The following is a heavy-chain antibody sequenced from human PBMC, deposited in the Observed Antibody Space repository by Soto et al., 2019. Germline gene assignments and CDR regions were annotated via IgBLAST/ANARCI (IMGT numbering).Heavy chain of an antibody. Sequence: GGSLRLSCAASGFIFSSYWMHWVRQAPGKGLVWVSRVKSDGSSTTYADSLEGRFTISRDNARNTLYLQMNSLRAEDTAVYYCVRDYMARGRGPNWFDPWGQGTLVTVSS. J-gene: IGHJ5*02. CDR2: VKSDGSST. CDR3: VRDYMARGRGPNWFDP. V-gene: IGHV3-74*01. CDR1: GFIFSSYW. D-gene: IGHD3-10*01.